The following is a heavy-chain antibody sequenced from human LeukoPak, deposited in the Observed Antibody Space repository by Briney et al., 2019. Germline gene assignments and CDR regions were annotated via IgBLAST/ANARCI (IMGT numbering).Heavy chain of an antibody. CDR1: GGSISSGGYF. Sequence: SETLSLTCTVSGGSISSGGYFWSWIRQPPGKGLEWIGYIYHSGSIYYNPSLKSRVTISVDRSKNQFSLKLSSVTAADTAVYYCARDVVGATRGVYFDYWGQGTLVTVSS. V-gene: IGHV4-30-2*01. CDR3: ARDVVGATRGVYFDY. CDR2: IYHSGSI. J-gene: IGHJ4*02. D-gene: IGHD1-26*01.